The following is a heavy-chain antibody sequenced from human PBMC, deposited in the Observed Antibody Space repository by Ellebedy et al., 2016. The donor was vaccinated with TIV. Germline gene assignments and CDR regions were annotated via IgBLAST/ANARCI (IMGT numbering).Heavy chain of an antibody. Sequence: SETLSLTXEIDVPSISGYHWAWVRQPPGKGLEWIGDVHHRGGTRYISSLKGRVTISLATSRKEFSLYITSVTAADTALYFCAKGSMVRGLAGWGQGTLVTVSS. J-gene: IGHJ4*02. CDR1: VPSISGYH. CDR3: AKGSMVRGLAG. CDR2: VHHRGGT. V-gene: IGHV4-34*01. D-gene: IGHD3-10*01.